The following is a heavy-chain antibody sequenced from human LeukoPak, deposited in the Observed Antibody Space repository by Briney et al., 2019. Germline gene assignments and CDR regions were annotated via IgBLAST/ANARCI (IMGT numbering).Heavy chain of an antibody. Sequence: GGSLRLSCAASGFTFSSYAMTWVRQAPGEGLQWVSSITDNGRYTYYADSVKGRFTISRDNSKNTLYLQMNSLRAEDTAVYYCAKSPSVAGRGAFDIWGQGTMVTVSS. V-gene: IGHV3-23*01. CDR3: AKSPSVAGRGAFDI. D-gene: IGHD6-19*01. CDR1: GFTFSSYA. J-gene: IGHJ3*02. CDR2: ITDNGRYT.